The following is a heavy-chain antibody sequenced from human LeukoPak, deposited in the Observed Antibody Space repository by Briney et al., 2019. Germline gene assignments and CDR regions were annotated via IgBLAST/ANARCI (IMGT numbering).Heavy chain of an antibody. CDR3: ARLAMIIGRDPFDL. D-gene: IGHD3-22*01. V-gene: IGHV4-59*08. CDR1: GDSIDASY. J-gene: IGHJ3*01. CDR2: MYYRGIT. Sequence: SETLSVTCSVSGDSIDASYWSWIRQPPGKGLEWIGYMYYRGITNYNPSLKSRVTISIDTSKNDFSLSLSSVTAADTAVYYCARLAMIIGRDPFDLWGQGTLVTVS.